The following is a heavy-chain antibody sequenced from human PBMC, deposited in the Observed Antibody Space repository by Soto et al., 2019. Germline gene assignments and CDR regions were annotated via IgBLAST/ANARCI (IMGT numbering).Heavy chain of an antibody. D-gene: IGHD3-16*01. CDR1: GGSVSSGSYY. CDR3: ARRWGTTFDY. CDR2: ISYSGST. Sequence: TSETLSLTCTVSGGSVSSGSYYWSWIRQPPGKGLEWIGYISYSGSTNYNPSLKSRVTISVDTSKNQFSLKLSSVTAADTAVYYCARRWGTTFDYWGQGTLVTAPQ. V-gene: IGHV4-61*01. J-gene: IGHJ4*02.